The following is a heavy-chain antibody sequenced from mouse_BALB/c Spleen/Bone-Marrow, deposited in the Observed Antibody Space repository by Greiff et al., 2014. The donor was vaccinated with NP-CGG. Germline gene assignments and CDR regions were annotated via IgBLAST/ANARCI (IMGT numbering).Heavy chain of an antibody. CDR3: ARSGEKYGALDY. J-gene: IGHJ4*01. Sequence: EVQLQQSGGGLVKPGGSLKLSCTASGLTFSDYYMYWVRQTPEKRLEWVATISDGGIYTYYPDSVKGRFTISRDNAKNNLYLQMSSLKSEDTAMYYCARSGEKYGALDYSGQGTSVTVSS. V-gene: IGHV5-4*02. CDR1: GLTFSDYY. D-gene: IGHD1-1*02. CDR2: ISDGGIYT.